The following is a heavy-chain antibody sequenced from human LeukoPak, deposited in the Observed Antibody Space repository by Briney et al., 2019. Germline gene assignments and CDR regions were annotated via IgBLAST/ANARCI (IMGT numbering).Heavy chain of an antibody. V-gene: IGHV3-66*01. CDR3: ARTKPQQFDILS. Sequence: GGSLRLSCAASGFTVSSNYMSWVRQAPGKGLEWVSVIYSGGSTYYADSVKGRFTISRDNSKNTLYLQMNSLRAEDTAVYYCARTKPQQFDILSWGQGTLVTVSS. D-gene: IGHD3-9*01. CDR2: IYSGGST. J-gene: IGHJ4*02. CDR1: GFTVSSNY.